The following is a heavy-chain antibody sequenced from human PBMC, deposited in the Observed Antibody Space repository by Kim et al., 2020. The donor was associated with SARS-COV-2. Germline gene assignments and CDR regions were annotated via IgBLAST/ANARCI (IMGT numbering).Heavy chain of an antibody. V-gene: IGHV3-21*01. CDR3: VEGGVSYYGF. J-gene: IGHJ4*02. D-gene: IGHD3-10*01. Sequence: YKSYADSMKGRFTSSRDNAKNSLYLQMNSLRAEDTAVYYCVEGGVSYYGFWGQGTLVTVSS. CDR2: YK.